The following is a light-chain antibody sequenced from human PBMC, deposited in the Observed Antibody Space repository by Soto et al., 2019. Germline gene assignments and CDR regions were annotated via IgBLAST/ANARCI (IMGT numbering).Light chain of an antibody. CDR2: EVT. CDR1: SGDVGGYIY. J-gene: IGLJ3*02. V-gene: IGLV2-14*01. CDR3: CSHSSSITWM. Sequence: QSALTQPASVSGSPGQSITISCTGTSGDVGGYIYVSWYQQHPGKAPKLLIYEVTNRPSGVSNRFSGSKSGNTASLTISGLQAEDEADYYCCSHSSSITWMFGGGTKLTVL.